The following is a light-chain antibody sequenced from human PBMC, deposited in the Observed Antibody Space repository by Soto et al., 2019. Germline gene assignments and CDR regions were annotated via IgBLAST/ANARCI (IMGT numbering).Light chain of an antibody. V-gene: IGKV3-20*01. Sequence: EIVLTQSPGTLSLFPGERATLSCRASQSVGSSFLAWFQQEPGQAPRLLIYGTSSRATGIPDRFSGSGSGTDFTLTIRRLEPEDFAVYYCQQYGNSPITFGQGTRLVIK. CDR2: GTS. CDR1: QSVGSSF. J-gene: IGKJ5*01. CDR3: QQYGNSPIT.